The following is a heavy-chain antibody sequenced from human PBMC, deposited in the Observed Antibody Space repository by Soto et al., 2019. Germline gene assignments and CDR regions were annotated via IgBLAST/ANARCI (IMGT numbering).Heavy chain of an antibody. J-gene: IGHJ4*02. CDR2: ISYDGSNK. D-gene: IGHD3-22*01. V-gene: IGHV3-30*18. CDR3: AKDRSYYDSSGHDY. CDR1: GFPFSSYG. Sequence: GGSLRLSCAASGFPFSSYGMHWVRQAPGKGLEWVAVISYDGSNKYYADSVKGRFTISRDNSKNTLYLQMNSLRAEDTAVYYCAKDRSYYDSSGHDYWGQGTLVTVSS.